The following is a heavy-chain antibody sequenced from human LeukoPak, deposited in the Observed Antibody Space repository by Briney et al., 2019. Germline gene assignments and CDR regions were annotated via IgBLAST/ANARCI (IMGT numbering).Heavy chain of an antibody. Sequence: GGSLRLSCAASGFTFSSYGMSWVRQAPGRGLEWVSGISGSGGTTYYADSVKDRFSISRDNYKNTLYLQLNSLRAEDTAVYYWAKDRYYGSGSYYRGPLFDYWGQGTQVTVSS. V-gene: IGHV3-23*01. CDR3: AKDRYYGSGSYYRGPLFDY. CDR2: ISGSGGTT. J-gene: IGHJ4*02. D-gene: IGHD3-10*01. CDR1: GFTFSSYG.